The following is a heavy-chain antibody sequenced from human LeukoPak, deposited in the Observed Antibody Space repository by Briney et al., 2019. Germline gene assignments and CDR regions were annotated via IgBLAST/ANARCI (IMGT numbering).Heavy chain of an antibody. V-gene: IGHV3-21*01. J-gene: IGHJ4*02. D-gene: IGHD5-18*01. CDR1: GFTFRSSS. CDR3: AREFGNADTYGNVPLGH. CDR2: ISSSGTYM. Sequence: GGSLGLSCTASGFTFRSSSFNWVRQVQGKGLEWVSSISSSGTYMYYADSVEGRFTISRDNAKNSLFLQMDSLSAEDTGVYFCAREFGNADTYGNVPLGHWGQGTLVTVSS.